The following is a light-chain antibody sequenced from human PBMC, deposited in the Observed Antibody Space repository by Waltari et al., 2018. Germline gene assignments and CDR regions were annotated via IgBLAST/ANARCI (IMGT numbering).Light chain of an antibody. CDR2: KAS. J-gene: IGKJ4*01. CDR3: QQYNSWLT. CDR1: QSISSW. V-gene: IGKV1-5*03. Sequence: DIQMTQSPSTLSASVGDRVTITCRASQSISSWLAWYQQQPGEAPKILIYKASSLESGVPSRFSGSGSGTEFTLTISSLQPDDFATYYCQQYNSWLTFGGGTKVEIK.